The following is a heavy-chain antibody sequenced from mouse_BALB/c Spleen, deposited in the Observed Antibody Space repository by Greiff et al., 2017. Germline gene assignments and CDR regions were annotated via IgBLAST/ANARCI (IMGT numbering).Heavy chain of an antibody. CDR3: ARDQLGYFDY. Sequence: EVQLQESGGGLVQPGGSLRLSCATSGFTFTDYYMSWVRQPPGKALEWLGFIRNKANGYTTEYSASVKGRFTISRDNSQSILYLQMNTLRAEDSATYYCARDQLGYFDYWGQGTTLTVSS. CDR2: IRNKANGYTT. D-gene: IGHD4-1*02. CDR1: GFTFTDYY. J-gene: IGHJ2*01. V-gene: IGHV7-3*02.